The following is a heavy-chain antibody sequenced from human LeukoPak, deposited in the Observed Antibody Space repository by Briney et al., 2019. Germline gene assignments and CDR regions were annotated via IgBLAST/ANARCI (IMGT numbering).Heavy chain of an antibody. V-gene: IGHV3-23*01. CDR2: ISGPGDNT. CDR1: GFSFSTSV. J-gene: IGHJ5*02. Sequence: PGGFLRLSCAASGFSFSTSVMSWVRQAPGRGLEWVSAISGPGDNTYYADSVKGRSTISRDNSKNTLYLQMNSLRAEDTAVYYCAKLVSGYPNWFDPWGQGTLVTVSS. D-gene: IGHD3-3*01. CDR3: AKLVSGYPNWFDP.